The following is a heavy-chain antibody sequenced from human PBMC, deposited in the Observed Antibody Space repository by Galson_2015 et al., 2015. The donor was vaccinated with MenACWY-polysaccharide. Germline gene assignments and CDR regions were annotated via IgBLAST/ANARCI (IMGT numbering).Heavy chain of an antibody. CDR2: IYPSDSDV. V-gene: IGHV5-51*01. CDR1: GYMFTSFA. D-gene: IGHD3-10*01. CDR3: ARKDHGTGSMDV. J-gene: IGHJ6*02. Sequence: QSGAEVTKPGESLQISCTASGYMFTSFAIGWVRQMPGKGLEWLGIIYPSDSDVKYNPSFQGQVTFSADRSPNTAYLQWSSLKASDSAMCFCARKDHGTGSMDVWGQWTTVTVSS.